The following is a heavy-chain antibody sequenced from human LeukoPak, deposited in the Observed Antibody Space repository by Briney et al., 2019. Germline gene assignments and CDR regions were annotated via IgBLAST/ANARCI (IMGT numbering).Heavy chain of an antibody. J-gene: IGHJ5*02. CDR1: VFTFSSYS. D-gene: IGHD3-10*01. Sequence: PGGSLRLSCAASVFTFSSYSMNWVRQAPGKGLEWVSSISSSSSYIYYADSVKGRFTISRDNAKNSLYLQMNSLRAEDTAVYYFARVYYYGSGTIWFDPWGQGTLVTVSS. CDR3: ARVYYYGSGTIWFDP. CDR2: ISSSSSYI. V-gene: IGHV3-21*01.